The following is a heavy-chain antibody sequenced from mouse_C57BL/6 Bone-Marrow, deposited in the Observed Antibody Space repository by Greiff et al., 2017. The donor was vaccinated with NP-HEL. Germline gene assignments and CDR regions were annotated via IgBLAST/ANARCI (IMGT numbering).Heavy chain of an antibody. CDR3: TRDDYDGYWYFDV. Sequence: EVMLVESGTVLARPGASVKMSCKTSGYTFTSYWMHWVKQRPGQGLEWIGAIYPGNSDTSYNQKFKGKAKLTAVTSASTAYMELSSLTNEDSAVYYCTRDDYDGYWYFDVWGTGTTVTVSS. CDR1: GYTFTSYW. CDR2: IYPGNSDT. J-gene: IGHJ1*03. D-gene: IGHD2-4*01. V-gene: IGHV1-5*01.